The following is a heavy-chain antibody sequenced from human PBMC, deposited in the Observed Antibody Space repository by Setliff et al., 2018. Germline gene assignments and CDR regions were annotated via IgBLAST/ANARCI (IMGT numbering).Heavy chain of an antibody. CDR3: AKEHVVISYVSNTHQHYVMDV. J-gene: IGHJ6*02. Sequence: SETLSLTCTVSGASIRSGSYYWSWIRQPAGKGLEWIGRIYTSGATTYSPSLKSLVSISADTSKNLLSLTLKSVTAADTAVYYCAKEHVVISYVSNTHQHYVMDVWGPGTTVTVSS. CDR2: IYTSGAT. D-gene: IGHD2-21*01. CDR1: GASIRSGSYY. V-gene: IGHV4-61*02.